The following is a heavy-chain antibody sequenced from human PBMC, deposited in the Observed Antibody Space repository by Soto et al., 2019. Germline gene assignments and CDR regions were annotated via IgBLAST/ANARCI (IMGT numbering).Heavy chain of an antibody. CDR1: GFTVSSNY. J-gene: IGHJ6*02. V-gene: IGHV3-53*01. CDR3: ARGRMGYYGMDV. CDR2: IYSGGST. Sequence: GGSLRLSCAASGFTVSSNYMSWVRQAPGKGLEWVSVIYSGGSTYYADSVRGRFTISRDNSKNTLYLQMNSLRAEDTAVYYCARGRMGYYGMDVWGQGTTVTVSS.